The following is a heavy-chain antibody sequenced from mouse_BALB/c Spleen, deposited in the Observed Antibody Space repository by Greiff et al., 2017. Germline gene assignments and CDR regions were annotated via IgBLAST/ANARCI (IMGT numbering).Heavy chain of an antibody. CDR1: GDSITSGY. J-gene: IGHJ4*01. D-gene: IGHD1-1*01. CDR3: ARYGSSWDYAMDY. V-gene: IGHV3-8*02. CDR2: ISYSGST. Sequence: EVKLMESGPSLVKPSQTLSLTCSVTGDSITSGYWNWIRKFPGNKLEYMGYISYSGSTYYNPSLKSRISITRDTSKNQYYLQLNSVTTEDTATYYCARYGSSWDYAMDYWGQGTSVTVSS.